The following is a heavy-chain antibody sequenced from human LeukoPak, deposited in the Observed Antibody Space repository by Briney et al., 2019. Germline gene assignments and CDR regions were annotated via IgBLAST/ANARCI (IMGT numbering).Heavy chain of an antibody. D-gene: IGHD3-10*01. CDR1: GYTFTGYY. CDR2: INPNSGGT. V-gene: IGHV1-2*02. Sequence: ASVKVCCKASGYTFTGYYMHWVRQAPGQGLEWMGWINPNSGGTNYAQKFQGRVTMTRDTSISTAYMELSRLRSDDTAVYYCARDRGLRAYYFDYWGQGTLVTVSS. CDR3: ARDRGLRAYYFDY. J-gene: IGHJ4*02.